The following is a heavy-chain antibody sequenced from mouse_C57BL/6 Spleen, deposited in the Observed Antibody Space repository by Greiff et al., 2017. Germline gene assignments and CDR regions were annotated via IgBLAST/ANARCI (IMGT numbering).Heavy chain of an antibody. D-gene: IGHD4-1*01. CDR1: GFTFSSYT. Sequence: DVHLVESGGGLVKPGGSLKLSCAASGFTFSSYTMSWVRQTPEKRLEWVATISGGGGNTYYPDSVKGRFTISRDNAKNTLYLQMSSLRSEDTALYYCARHEAGTSWYFDVWGTGTTVTVSS. J-gene: IGHJ1*03. V-gene: IGHV5-9*01. CDR2: ISGGGGNT. CDR3: ARHEAGTSWYFDV.